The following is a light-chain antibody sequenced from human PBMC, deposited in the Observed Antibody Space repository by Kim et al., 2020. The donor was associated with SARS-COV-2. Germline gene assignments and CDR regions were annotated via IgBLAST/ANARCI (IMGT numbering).Light chain of an antibody. CDR1: QSVSSN. V-gene: IGKV3-15*01. J-gene: IGKJ1*01. CDR2: GAS. CDR3: QQYNNWPPWT. Sequence: SPGERATLSCRASQSVSSNVAWYQQKPGQAPRLLIYGASTRATGIPARFSGSGSGTEFTLTISSLQSEDFEVYYCQQYNNWPPWTFGQGTKVDIK.